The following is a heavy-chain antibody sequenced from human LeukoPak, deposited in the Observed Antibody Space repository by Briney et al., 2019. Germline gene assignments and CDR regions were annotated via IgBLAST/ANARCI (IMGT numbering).Heavy chain of an antibody. Sequence: GGSLRLSCAASGFRFGSSDMSWVRQAPGKGLEWVSTVSDSGVGTYYADSVKGRFTISRDNSKSTLYLQMNSLRAEDTAVYYCAKDDRGGSGWGNYFDQWGQGTLVTVSS. D-gene: IGHD6-19*01. J-gene: IGHJ4*02. CDR2: VSDSGVGT. CDR1: GFRFGSSD. V-gene: IGHV3-23*01. CDR3: AKDDRGGSGWGNYFDQ.